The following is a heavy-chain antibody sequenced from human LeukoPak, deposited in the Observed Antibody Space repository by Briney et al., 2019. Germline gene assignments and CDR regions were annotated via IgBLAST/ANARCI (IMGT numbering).Heavy chain of an antibody. CDR1: GASISNYY. CDR2: IYYSGST. V-gene: IGHV4-59*01. CDR3: ARVGRTIFGPDKAFDI. D-gene: IGHD3-3*01. Sequence: SETLPLTCTVSGASISNYYWSWIRQPPGKGLEWIGYIYYSGSTDYSPALKGRVTISVDTSKNQFSLKLSSVTAADTAVYYWARVGRTIFGPDKAFDIWGQGTMVNVSS. J-gene: IGHJ3*02.